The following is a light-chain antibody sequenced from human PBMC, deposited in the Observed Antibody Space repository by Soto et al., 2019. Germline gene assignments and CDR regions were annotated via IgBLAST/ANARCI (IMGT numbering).Light chain of an antibody. V-gene: IGLV2-14*01. Sequence: QSVLTQPASVSGSPGQSITISCTGTRSDVGGYNYVSWYQQHPGKAPKLMIYEVSNRPSGVSNRFSGSKSGNTASLTISGLQAEDEADYYCSSYTSSSTSFYVFGTGTKLTVL. CDR3: SSYTSSSTSFYV. J-gene: IGLJ1*01. CDR1: RSDVGGYNY. CDR2: EVS.